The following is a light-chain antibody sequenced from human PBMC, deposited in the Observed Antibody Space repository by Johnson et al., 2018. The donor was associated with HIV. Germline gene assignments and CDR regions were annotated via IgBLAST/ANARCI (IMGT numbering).Light chain of an antibody. Sequence: QSVLTHPPSVSAAPGQKVTISCSGSSSNIGNIYVSWYQQLPGTAPTLLIYYNNKRPSGIPDRFSGSKSGTSATLRITGLQTGDEAGNYCGTWDSRRRAYVFGTGTKVTVL. CDR2: YNN. J-gene: IGLJ1*01. V-gene: IGLV1-51*01. CDR1: SSNIGNIY. CDR3: GTWDSRRRAYV.